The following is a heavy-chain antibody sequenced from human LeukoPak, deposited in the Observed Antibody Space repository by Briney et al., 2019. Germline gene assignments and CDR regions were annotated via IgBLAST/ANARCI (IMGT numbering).Heavy chain of an antibody. J-gene: IGHJ5*02. CDR1: GFTFSSYS. V-gene: IGHV3-21*01. D-gene: IGHD2-2*01. CDR2: IGRSSEYI. CDR3: ASLSGAIGGYCSSTNCDP. Sequence: PGGSLRLSCAASGFTFSSYSMNWVRQAPGKGLEWVSSIGRSSEYIYYADSVKGRFIIFRDNSKNSLYLQMNSLRAEDTAVYYCASLSGAIGGYCSSTNCDPWGQGTLVTVSS.